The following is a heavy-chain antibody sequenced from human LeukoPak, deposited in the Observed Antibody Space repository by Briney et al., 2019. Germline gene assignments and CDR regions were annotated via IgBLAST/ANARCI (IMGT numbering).Heavy chain of an antibody. CDR2: IYYSGST. CDR3: ARARLRYFDWLSFGRAFDI. CDR1: GGSISSGDYY. D-gene: IGHD3-9*01. V-gene: IGHV4-30-4*08. Sequence: SQTLSLTCTVSGGSISSGDYYWSWIRQPPGKGLEWIGYIYYSGSTYYSPSLKSRVTISVDTSKNQFSLKLSSVTAADTAVYYCARARLRYFDWLSFGRAFDIWGQGTMVTVSS. J-gene: IGHJ3*02.